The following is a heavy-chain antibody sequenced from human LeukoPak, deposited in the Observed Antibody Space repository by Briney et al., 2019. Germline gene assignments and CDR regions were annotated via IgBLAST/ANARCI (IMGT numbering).Heavy chain of an antibody. CDR1: GGSFSGYY. CDR3: ARGDIVVVPAANGIYYYMDG. J-gene: IGHJ6*03. D-gene: IGHD2-2*01. Sequence: SETLSLTCAVYGGSFSGYYWSWIRQSPGKGLEWIGEINHSGSTNYNPSLKSRVTISVDTSKNQFSLKLSSVTAADTALYYCARGDIVVVPAANGIYYYMDGWGKGTTVTVSS. CDR2: INHSGST. V-gene: IGHV4-34*01.